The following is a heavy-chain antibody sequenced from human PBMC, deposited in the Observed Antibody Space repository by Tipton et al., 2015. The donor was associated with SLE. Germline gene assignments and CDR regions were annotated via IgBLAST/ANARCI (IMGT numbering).Heavy chain of an antibody. V-gene: IGHV3-21*01. CDR1: GFSLISYT. J-gene: IGHJ4*02. D-gene: IGHD1-7*01. CDR2: IGSRGDYM. CDR3: ARTPGTQLHYFEF. Sequence: SLRLSCTASGFSLISYTMNWVRRAPGMGLEWVASIGSRGDYMYLADSVKGRFTISRDNAKSSLYLHMTNLKGDDTAIYFCARTPGTQLHYFEFWGQGTLVTVSS.